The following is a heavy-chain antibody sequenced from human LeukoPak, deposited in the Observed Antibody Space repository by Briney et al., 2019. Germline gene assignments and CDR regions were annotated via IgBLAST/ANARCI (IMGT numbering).Heavy chain of an antibody. V-gene: IGHV3-23*01. Sequence: GGSLRLSCAASGFTFSSYSMSWVRQGPGTGLEWVSAISGSGDTTFYADSVKGRFTISRDNSKTTLYLQMNSLRAEDTAVYYCARGTAILDYFDYWGQGNLVTVSS. CDR3: ARGTAILDYFDY. CDR1: GFTFSSYS. J-gene: IGHJ4*02. D-gene: IGHD2-21*02. CDR2: ISGSGDTT.